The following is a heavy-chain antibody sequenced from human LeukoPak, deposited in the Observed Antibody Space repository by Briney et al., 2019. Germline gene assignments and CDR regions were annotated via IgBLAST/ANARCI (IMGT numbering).Heavy chain of an antibody. J-gene: IGHJ4*02. CDR2: ISYDGSNK. V-gene: IGHV3-30*18. Sequence: PGRSLRLSCAASGFTFSSYGMHWVRQAPGKGLEWVAVISYDGSNKYYADSVKGRFTISRDNSKNTLYLQMNSLRAEDTAVYYCAKGAGYGGYDLGYFDYWGQGTLVTVSS. CDR1: GFTFSSYG. CDR3: AKGAGYGGYDLGYFDY. D-gene: IGHD5-12*01.